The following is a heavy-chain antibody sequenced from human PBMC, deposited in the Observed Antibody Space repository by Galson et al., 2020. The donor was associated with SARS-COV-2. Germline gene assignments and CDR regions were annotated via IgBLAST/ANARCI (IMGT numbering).Heavy chain of an antibody. Sequence: GGSLRLSCAASGFTFSSYAMHWVRQAPGKGLEYVSAISSNGGSTYYADSVKGRFTISRDNSKNTLYIQMGSLRAEDMAVYYCAREGVYGDYTKRLGEALDVLGQGTMVTVSS. CDR3: AREGVYGDYTKRLGEALDV. D-gene: IGHD4-17*01. J-gene: IGHJ3*01. CDR2: ISSNGGST. CDR1: GFTFSSYA. V-gene: IGHV3-64*02.